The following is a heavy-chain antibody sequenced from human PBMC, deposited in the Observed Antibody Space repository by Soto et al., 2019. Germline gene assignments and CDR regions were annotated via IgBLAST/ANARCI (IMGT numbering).Heavy chain of an antibody. CDR2: IYSGGST. D-gene: IGHD3-22*01. CDR3: ARSTMIVAVDAFDI. V-gene: IGHV3-53*01. CDR1: GFTVSSNY. J-gene: IGHJ3*02. Sequence: PGGSLRLSCAASGFTVSSNYMSWVRQAPGKGLEWVSVIYSGGSTYYADSVKGRFTISRDNSENTLYLQMNSLRAEDTAVYYCARSTMIVAVDAFDIWGQGTMVTVSS.